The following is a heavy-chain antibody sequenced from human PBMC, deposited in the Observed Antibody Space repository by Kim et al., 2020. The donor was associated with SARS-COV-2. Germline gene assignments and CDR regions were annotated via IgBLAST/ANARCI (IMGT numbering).Heavy chain of an antibody. CDR1: GGSISSSSYY. CDR2: IYYSGST. J-gene: IGHJ4*02. Sequence: SETLSLTCTVSGGSISSSSYYWGWIRQPPGKGLEWIGSIYYSGSTYYNPSLKSRVTISVDTSKNQFSLKLSSVTAADTAVYYCARHVGPPKSLYYFDYWGQGTLVTVSS. D-gene: IGHD3-10*01. V-gene: IGHV4-39*01. CDR3: ARHVGPPKSLYYFDY.